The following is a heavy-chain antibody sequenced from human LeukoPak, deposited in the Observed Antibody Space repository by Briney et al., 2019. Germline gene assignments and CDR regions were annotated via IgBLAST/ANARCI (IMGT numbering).Heavy chain of an antibody. Sequence: EGSLRLACVASGFTFNSYPMHWVRQAPGKGLEYVSGISVNGGTKYYADSVEGRFTITRDNSKNTLFLQLGSLRPDDTAVYYCARPRAPYKNHHYYYYMDVWGKGTTVAVSS. CDR2: ISVNGGTK. D-gene: IGHD5-24*01. V-gene: IGHV3-64*02. CDR3: ARPRAPYKNHHYYYYMDV. J-gene: IGHJ6*03. CDR1: GFTFNSYP.